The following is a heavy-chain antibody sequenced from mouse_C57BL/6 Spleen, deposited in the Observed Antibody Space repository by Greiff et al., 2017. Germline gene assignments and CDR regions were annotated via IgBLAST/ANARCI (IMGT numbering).Heavy chain of an antibody. CDR3: AREPSNWKENYYAMDY. CDR2: IHPNVGST. CDR1: GYTFTSYW. J-gene: IGHJ4*01. D-gene: IGHD4-1*01. Sequence: VQLQQPGAELVMPGASVKLSCKASGYTFTSYWMHWVKQRPGQGLEWIGMIHPNVGSTNYNEKFKSKATLTVDKSSSTAYMQLSSLTSEDSAVYDSAREPSNWKENYYAMDYWGQGTSVTVSS. V-gene: IGHV1-64*01.